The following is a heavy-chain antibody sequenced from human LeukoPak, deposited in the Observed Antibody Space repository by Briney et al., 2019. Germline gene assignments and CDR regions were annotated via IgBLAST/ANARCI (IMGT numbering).Heavy chain of an antibody. CDR3: VRLTLDTVYSYYYYMDV. D-gene: IGHD2-2*02. CDR2: ISTSSSTI. V-gene: IGHV3-48*04. Sequence: GGPLRLSCAASGFTFSSYSMNWVRQAPGKGLEWVSYISTSSSTIYYADSVRGRFTISRDNAKNSLYLQMNSLRTEDTAVYYCVRLTLDTVYSYYYYMDVWGKGTTVTVSS. J-gene: IGHJ6*03. CDR1: GFTFSSYS.